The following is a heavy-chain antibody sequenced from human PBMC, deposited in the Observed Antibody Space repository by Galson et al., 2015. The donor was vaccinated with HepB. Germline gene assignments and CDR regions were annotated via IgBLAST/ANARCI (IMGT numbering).Heavy chain of an antibody. V-gene: IGHV3-33*08. D-gene: IGHD4-17*01. CDR3: ARDDYDDNAIMFDY. CDR2: IWYDGSKK. J-gene: IGHJ4*02. CDR1: GFTFSSYA. Sequence: SLRLSCAASGFTFSSYAMSWVRQAPGKGLEWVAVIWYDGSKKYFADSVKGRFTISRDNSKNTLSLQMNSLRPEDTAVYYCARDDYDDNAIMFDYWGQGIQVTVSS.